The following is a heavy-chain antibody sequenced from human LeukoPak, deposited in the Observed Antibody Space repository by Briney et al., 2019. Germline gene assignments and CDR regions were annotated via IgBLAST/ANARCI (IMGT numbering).Heavy chain of an antibody. CDR3: ARDRITIFGVVIIKLSWFDP. D-gene: IGHD3-3*01. CDR1: GGTFSSYA. CDR2: IIPILGIA. V-gene: IGHV1-69*04. J-gene: IGHJ5*02. Sequence: ASVKVSCKASGGTFSSYAISWVRQAPGQGLEWMGRIIPILGIANYARKFQGRVTITADKSTSTAYMELSSLRSEDTAVYYCARDRITIFGVVIIKLSWFDPWGQGTLVTVSS.